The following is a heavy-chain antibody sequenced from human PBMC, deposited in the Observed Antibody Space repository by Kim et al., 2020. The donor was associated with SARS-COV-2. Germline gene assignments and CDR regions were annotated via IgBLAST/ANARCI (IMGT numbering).Heavy chain of an antibody. V-gene: IGHV4-4*02. J-gene: IGHJ4*02. CDR3: ASGAFHGVYDY. CDR2: VFHIGST. Sequence: SETLSLTCGVSGASISSDNWWIWVRQPPGKRLEWIGEVFHIGSTNYNPSLKSRVTMSVDKSKNQFSLNLSSVTAADTAIYYCASGAFHGVYDYWGRGTLVTVSS. CDR1: GASISSDNW. D-gene: IGHD4-17*01.